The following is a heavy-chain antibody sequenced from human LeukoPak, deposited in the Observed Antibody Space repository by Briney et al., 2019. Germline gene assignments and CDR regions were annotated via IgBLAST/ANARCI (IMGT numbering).Heavy chain of an antibody. Sequence: GGSLRLSCAASGFSFSNYGMHWVRQAPGKGLEWVSAISSNGGSTYYANSVKGRFTISRDNSKNTLYLQMGSLRAEDMAVYYCARRYGIVGATTLDYWGQGTLVTVSS. D-gene: IGHD1-26*01. V-gene: IGHV3-64*01. CDR1: GFSFSNYG. CDR2: ISSNGGST. J-gene: IGHJ4*02. CDR3: ARRYGIVGATTLDY.